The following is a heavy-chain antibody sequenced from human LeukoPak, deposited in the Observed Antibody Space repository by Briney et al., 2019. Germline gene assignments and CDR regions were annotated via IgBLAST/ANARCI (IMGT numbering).Heavy chain of an antibody. D-gene: IGHD6-19*01. CDR1: GYSFINFY. Sequence: SVKVSCKASGYSFINFYIHWVRQAPGQGLEWMGGIIPIFGTANYAQKFQGRVTITADESTSTAYMELSSLRSEDTAVYYCARDLEAVAVAGKGYWGQGTLVTVSS. J-gene: IGHJ4*02. V-gene: IGHV1-69*13. CDR3: ARDLEAVAVAGKGY. CDR2: IIPIFGTA.